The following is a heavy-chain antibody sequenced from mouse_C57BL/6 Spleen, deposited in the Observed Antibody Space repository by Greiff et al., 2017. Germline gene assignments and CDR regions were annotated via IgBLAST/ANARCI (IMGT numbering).Heavy chain of an antibody. V-gene: IGHV1-50*01. CDR3: ARWGLRREDYFDY. D-gene: IGHD2-4*01. CDR1: GYTFTSYW. Sequence: QVQLQQSGAELVKPGASVKLSCKASGYTFTSYWMQWVKQRPGQGLEWIGEIDPSDSYTNYNQKFKGKATLTVDTSSSTAYMQLSSLTSEDSAVYYCARWGLRREDYFDYWGQGTTLTVSS. CDR2: IDPSDSYT. J-gene: IGHJ2*01.